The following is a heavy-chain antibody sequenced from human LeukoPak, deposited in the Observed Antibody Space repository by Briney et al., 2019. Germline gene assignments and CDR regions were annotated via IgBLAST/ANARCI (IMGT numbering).Heavy chain of an antibody. V-gene: IGHV4-34*01. J-gene: IGHJ5*02. CDR1: GGSFSGYY. CDR2: INHGGST. Sequence: SETLSLTCAVYGGSFSGYYWSWIRQPPGKGLEWIGEINHGGSTNYNPSLKSRVTISVDTSKNQFSLKLSSVTAADTAVYYCASRGPPDYGDYLRNWFDPWGQGTLVTVSS. CDR3: ASRGPPDYGDYLRNWFDP. D-gene: IGHD4-17*01.